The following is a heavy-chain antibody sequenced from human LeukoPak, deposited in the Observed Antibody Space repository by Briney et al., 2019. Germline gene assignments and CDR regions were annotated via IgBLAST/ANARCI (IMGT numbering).Heavy chain of an antibody. V-gene: IGHV3-66*01. CDR1: GFTVSSNY. CDR3: ARDPGYSSSWSLDAFDI. Sequence: GGSLRLSCTASGFTVSSNYMSWVRQAPGKGLEWDSVIYSGGSTYYADSVKGRFTISRDNSKNTLYLQMNSLRAEDTAVYYCARDPGYSSSWSLDAFDIWGQGTMVTVSS. CDR2: IYSGGST. J-gene: IGHJ3*02. D-gene: IGHD6-13*01.